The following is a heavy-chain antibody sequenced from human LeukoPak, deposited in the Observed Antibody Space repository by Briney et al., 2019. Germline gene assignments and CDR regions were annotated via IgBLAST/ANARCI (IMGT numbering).Heavy chain of an antibody. CDR3: ARGGSFGIAARVYFDY. J-gene: IGHJ4*02. CDR2: IYHSGST. Sequence: SQTLSLTCTVSGGSISSGGYYWSWIRQPPGKGLEWIGYIYHSGSTYYNPSLKSRVTISVDRSKNQFSLKLSSVTAADTAVYYCARGGSFGIAARVYFDYWGQGTLVTVSS. D-gene: IGHD6-6*01. V-gene: IGHV4-30-2*01. CDR1: GGSISSGGYY.